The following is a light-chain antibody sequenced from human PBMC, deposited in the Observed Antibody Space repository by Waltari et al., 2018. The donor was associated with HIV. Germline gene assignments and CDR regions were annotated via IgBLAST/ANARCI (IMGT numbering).Light chain of an antibody. V-gene: IGLV6-57*03. CDR3: QSYDADNHLV. CDR2: EDH. CDR1: SGGIDSNY. J-gene: IGLJ3*02. Sequence: FMLTQPHSVSESPGKTVTISCGRSSGGIDSNYVQWSQHRPGRAPTTVIFEDHERPSGVPDRFSGSIDISSNSAFLTISGLETEDEADYYCQSYDADNHLVFGGGTKLTVL.